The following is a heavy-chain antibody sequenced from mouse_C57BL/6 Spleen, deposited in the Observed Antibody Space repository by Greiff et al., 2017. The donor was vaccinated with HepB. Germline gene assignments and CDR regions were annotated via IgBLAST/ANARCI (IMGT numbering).Heavy chain of an antibody. CDR3: ARALYYYAMDY. Sequence: EVKVVESGGGLVKPGGSLKLSCAASGFTFSSYAMSWVRQTPEKRLEWVATISDGGSYTYYPDNVKGRFTISRDNAKNHLYLQMSHLKSEDTAMYYCARALYYYAMDYWGQGTSVTVSS. CDR2: ISDGGSYT. CDR1: GFTFSSYA. J-gene: IGHJ4*01. V-gene: IGHV5-4*03.